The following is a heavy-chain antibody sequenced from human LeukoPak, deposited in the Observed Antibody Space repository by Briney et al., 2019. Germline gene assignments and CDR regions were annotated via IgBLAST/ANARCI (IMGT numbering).Heavy chain of an antibody. V-gene: IGHV3-48*03. D-gene: IGHD1-26*01. CDR2: ISSSGSTI. Sequence: GSLRLSCAASGFTFSSYEMNWVRQAPGKGLEWVSYISSSGSTIYYADSVKGRFTISRDNAKNSLYLQMNSLRAEDTAVYYCARDGRYSGYFDYWGQGTLVTVSS. CDR1: GFTFSSYE. CDR3: ARDGRYSGYFDY. J-gene: IGHJ4*02.